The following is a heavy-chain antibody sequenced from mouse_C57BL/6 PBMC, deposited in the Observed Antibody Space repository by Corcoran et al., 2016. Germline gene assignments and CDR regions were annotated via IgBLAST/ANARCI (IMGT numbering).Heavy chain of an antibody. CDR2: INPNNGGT. V-gene: IGHV1-26*01. J-gene: IGHJ2*01. D-gene: IGHD1-1*01. Sequence: EVQLQQSGPELVKPGAAVKISCKASGYTFTDYYMNWVKQSHGKSLEWIGDINPNNGGTSYNQKFKGKATLTVDKSSSTAYMELRSLTSEDSAVYYCARGNNYYGSSYFDYWGQGTTLTVSS. CDR1: GYTFTDYY. CDR3: ARGNNYYGSSYFDY.